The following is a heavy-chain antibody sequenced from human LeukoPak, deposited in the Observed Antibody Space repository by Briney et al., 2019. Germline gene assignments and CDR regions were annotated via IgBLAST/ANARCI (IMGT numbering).Heavy chain of an antibody. V-gene: IGHV1-2*02. CDR2: INPNSGGT. D-gene: IGHD7-27*01. J-gene: IGHJ4*02. CDR1: GYTFTGYY. CDR3: ARVTGDYGEEDY. Sequence: ASVEVSCKASGYTFTGYYMHWVRQAPGQGLEWMGWINPNSGGTNYAQKFQGRVTMTRDTSISTAYMELSRLRSDDTAVYYCARVTGDYGEEDYWGQGTLVTVSS.